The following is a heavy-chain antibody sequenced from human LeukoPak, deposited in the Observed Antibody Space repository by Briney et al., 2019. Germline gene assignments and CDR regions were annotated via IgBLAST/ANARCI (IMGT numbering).Heavy chain of an antibody. D-gene: IGHD2-21*01. CDR3: AQTSGYLNWFDP. Sequence: GASVKVSCKASGNSFADYYMHWVRQAPGQGLEWMGWIKPNSGGTRSAQKFQGRVTMTRDTSISTAYMELSRLRSDDTAVYYCAQTSGYLNWFDPWGQGTLVTVSS. V-gene: IGHV1-2*02. J-gene: IGHJ5*02. CDR1: GNSFADYY. CDR2: IKPNSGGT.